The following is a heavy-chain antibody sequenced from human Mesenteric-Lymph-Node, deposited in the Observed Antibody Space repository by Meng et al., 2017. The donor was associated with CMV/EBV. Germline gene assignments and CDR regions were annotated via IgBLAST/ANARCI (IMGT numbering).Heavy chain of an antibody. V-gene: IGHV4-39*07. J-gene: IGHJ3*02. CDR2: IYHSGST. D-gene: IGHD1-26*01. Sequence: GSLRLSCTVSGGSISSGGHYWNWIRQHPGKGLEWIGSIYHSGSTYYNPSLKSRVTISVDTSKNQFSLKLSSVTAADTAVYYCARGGVGATPFAFDIWGQGTMVTVSS. CDR1: GGSISSGGHY. CDR3: ARGGVGATPFAFDI.